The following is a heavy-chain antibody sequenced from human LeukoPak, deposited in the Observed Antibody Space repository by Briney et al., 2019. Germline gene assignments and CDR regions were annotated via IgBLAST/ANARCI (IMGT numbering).Heavy chain of an antibody. J-gene: IGHJ4*02. V-gene: IGHV3-23*01. CDR2: ISASGGST. CDR1: GFTFSNYA. Sequence: PGGSLRLSCAASGFTFSNYAMSRVRQAPGKGLEWVSAISASGGSTFYADSVKGRFTISGDNSKNTLYLQMNSLGADDTAVYYCARDRYSSGCPDYWGQGTLVTVSS. D-gene: IGHD6-19*01. CDR3: ARDRYSSGCPDY.